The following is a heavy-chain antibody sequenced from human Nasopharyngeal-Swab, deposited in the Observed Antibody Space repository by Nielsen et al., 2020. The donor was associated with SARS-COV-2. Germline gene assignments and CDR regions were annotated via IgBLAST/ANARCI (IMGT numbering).Heavy chain of an antibody. D-gene: IGHD3-3*01. V-gene: IGHV4-39*01. Sequence: PGKGLEWIGSIYYSGSTYYNPSLKSRVTISVDTSKNQFSLKLSSATAADTAVYYCARYGERITIFGVVIKEAFDIWGQGTMVTVSS. CDR3: ARYGERITIFGVVIKEAFDI. CDR2: IYYSGST. J-gene: IGHJ3*02.